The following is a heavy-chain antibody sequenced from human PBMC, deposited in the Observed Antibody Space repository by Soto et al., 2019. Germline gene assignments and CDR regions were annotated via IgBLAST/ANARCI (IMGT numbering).Heavy chain of an antibody. D-gene: IGHD3-10*01. V-gene: IGHV1-69*13. CDR3: AGWFGELSHYYGMDV. Sequence: SVKVSCKASGGTFSSYAISWVRQAPGQGLEWMGGIIPIFGTANYAQKFQGRVTITADESTSTAYMELSSLRSEDTAVYYCAGWFGELSHYYGMDVWGQGTTVTVSS. J-gene: IGHJ6*02. CDR1: GGTFSSYA. CDR2: IIPIFGTA.